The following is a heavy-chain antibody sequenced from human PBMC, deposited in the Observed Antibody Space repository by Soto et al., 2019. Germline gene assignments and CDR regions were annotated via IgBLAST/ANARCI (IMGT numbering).Heavy chain of an antibody. CDR2: ISYDGGNK. Sequence: QVQLVESGGGVVQPGRSQRLSCAASGFTFSTYAMHWVRQAPGKGLEWVAVISYDGGNKYYADSVKGRFSISRDNSKNTLYLQMNSLRAEDTAVYYCARGGGYYYDSSGNYYFDYWGQGALVTVSS. CDR1: GFTFSTYA. CDR3: ARGGGYYYDSSGNYYFDY. V-gene: IGHV3-30-3*01. J-gene: IGHJ4*02. D-gene: IGHD3-22*01.